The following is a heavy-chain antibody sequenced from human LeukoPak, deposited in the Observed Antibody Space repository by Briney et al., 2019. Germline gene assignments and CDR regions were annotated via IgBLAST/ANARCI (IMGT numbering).Heavy chain of an antibody. D-gene: IGHD1-26*01. V-gene: IGHV1-24*01. Sequence: ASVKVSCKASGYTFTSYGISWVRQAPGQGLEWMGGFDPEDGETIYAQKFQGRVTMTEDTSTDTAYMELSSLRSEDTAVYYCALQGRWELGFDYWGQGTLVTVSS. CDR3: ALQGRWELGFDY. CDR2: FDPEDGET. J-gene: IGHJ4*02. CDR1: GYTFTSYG.